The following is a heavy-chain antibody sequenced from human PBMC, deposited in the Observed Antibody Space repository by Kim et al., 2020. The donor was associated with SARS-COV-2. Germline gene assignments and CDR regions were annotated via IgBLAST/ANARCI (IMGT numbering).Heavy chain of an antibody. CDR3: ANPTGNVEV. CDR2: IMPIFGTS. V-gene: IGHV1-69*13. CDR1: GDTYSNYA. Sequence: SVKVSCKASGDTYSNYAITWVRQAPGQGLEWMGDIMPIFGTSNYAQKFQDRIVFTADGSTNTAYMELSSLRYVDTAVYYCANPTGNVEVWGQGTALTVSS. J-gene: IGHJ6*02. D-gene: IGHD2-8*01.